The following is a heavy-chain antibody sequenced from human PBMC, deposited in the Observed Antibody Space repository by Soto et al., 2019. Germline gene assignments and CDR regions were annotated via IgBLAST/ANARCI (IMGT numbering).Heavy chain of an antibody. J-gene: IGHJ3*02. CDR3: AINIAVAAYDAFDI. CDR1: GFTVSSNY. D-gene: IGHD6-19*01. CDR2: IYSGGST. Sequence: GGSLRLSCAASGFTVSSNYMSWVRQAPGKGLEWVSVIYSGGSTYYADSVKGRFTISRDNSKNTLYLQMNSLRAEDTAVYYCAINIAVAAYDAFDIWGQGTMVTVSS. V-gene: IGHV3-66*01.